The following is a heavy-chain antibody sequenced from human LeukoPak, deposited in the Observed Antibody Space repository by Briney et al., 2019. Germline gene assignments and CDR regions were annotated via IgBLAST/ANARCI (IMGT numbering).Heavy chain of an antibody. V-gene: IGHV4-4*09. CDR2: IYTSGST. Sequence: SETLSLTCTVSGGSISSYYWSWVRQPPGKGLEWIGYIYTSGSTNYNPSLKGRVTISVDTSNNQFSLKLTSVTAADTAVYYCAKRAGATGSGWFDPWGQGTLVTVSS. CDR3: AKRAGATGSGWFDP. D-gene: IGHD1-26*01. J-gene: IGHJ5*02. CDR1: GGSISSYY.